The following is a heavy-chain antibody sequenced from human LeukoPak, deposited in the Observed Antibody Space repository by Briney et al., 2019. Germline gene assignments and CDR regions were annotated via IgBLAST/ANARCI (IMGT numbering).Heavy chain of an antibody. V-gene: IGHV1-8*01. CDR1: GYTFTSYD. CDR2: MNPNSGNT. CDR3: ARGVSDYDFWSGSNRYYFDY. D-gene: IGHD3-3*01. J-gene: IGHJ4*02. Sequence: ASVKVSCKASGYTFTSYDINWVRQATGQGLEWMGWMNPNSGNTGYAQKFQGRVTMTRNTSISTAYMELSSLRSEDTAVYYCARGVSDYDFWSGSNRYYFDYWGQGTLVTVSS.